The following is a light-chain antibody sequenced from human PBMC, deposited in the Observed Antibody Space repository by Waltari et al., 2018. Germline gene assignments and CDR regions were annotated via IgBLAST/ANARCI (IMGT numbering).Light chain of an antibody. CDR3: QQSRNWPLT. V-gene: IGKV3-11*01. CDR1: QSVSSY. CDR2: DAS. J-gene: IGKJ4*01. Sequence: EIVLTQSPATLSLSPGERATLSCGASQSVSSYLAWYQQKPGHAPRLLIYDASNRATGIPVRFSGSGSGTDFTLTISSLEPEDSAVYYCQQSRNWPLTFGGGTKVEIK.